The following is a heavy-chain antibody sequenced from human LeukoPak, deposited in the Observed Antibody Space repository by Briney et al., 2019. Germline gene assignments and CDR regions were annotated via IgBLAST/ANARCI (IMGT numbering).Heavy chain of an antibody. D-gene: IGHD5-18*01. V-gene: IGHV3-74*01. CDR1: GFAVSTYS. CDR3: ARAGSYNGYDY. CDR2: LNSDGIRT. Sequence: GGSLRLSCEGFGFAVSTYSMHWVRQTPGQGLVWVSRLNSDGIRTDYADSVRGRMTISRDNAKNTFYMYMDSLRAEDTAVYYCARAGSYNGYDYWGQGTLVTVSS. J-gene: IGHJ4*02.